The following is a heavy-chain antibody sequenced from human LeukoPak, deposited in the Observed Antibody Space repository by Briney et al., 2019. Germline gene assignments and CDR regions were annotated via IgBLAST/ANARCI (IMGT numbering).Heavy chain of an antibody. V-gene: IGHV3-21*04. Sequence: GGSLRLSCAASGFPFISYSMNWVRQAPGKGLEWVSSIGTSNSYIYYADSVKGRFTISRDNSKNTLYLQMNSLRAEDTAVYYCAKDRAGIVGATTACDYWGRGTLVTVSS. D-gene: IGHD1-26*01. J-gene: IGHJ4*02. CDR1: GFPFISYS. CDR3: AKDRAGIVGATTACDY. CDR2: IGTSNSYI.